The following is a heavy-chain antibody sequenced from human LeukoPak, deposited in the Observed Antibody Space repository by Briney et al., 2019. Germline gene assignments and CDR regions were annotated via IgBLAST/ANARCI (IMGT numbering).Heavy chain of an antibody. Sequence: SETLSLTCTVSGASVSSSDYYWGWIRQHPEKDLEWIGYMRYRGGTHYNPSLKSRVGMSVDTSKSQFSLEMSSVTAADTAVYYCARWRTDCSGGYCYPNYFDPWGQGTLVTVSS. CDR3: ARWRTDCSGGYCYPNYFDP. V-gene: IGHV4-31*03. J-gene: IGHJ5*02. CDR2: MRYRGGT. D-gene: IGHD2-15*01. CDR1: GASVSSSDYY.